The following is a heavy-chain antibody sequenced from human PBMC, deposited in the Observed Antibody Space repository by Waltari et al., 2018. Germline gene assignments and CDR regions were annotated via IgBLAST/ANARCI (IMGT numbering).Heavy chain of an antibody. CDR2: LTRGGSGVK. D-gene: IGHD5-12*01. CDR3: ARARGYTGYVVEDAFDI. V-gene: IGHV3-21*01. Sequence: APVVESGGGLVEPGGSLRLSCEVSGFDLSDYGMNWLRQAPGKGREWVETLTRGGSGVKNYEESVRGRFAISRDDAGKSLHLQLNSLRGEDTAVYYCARARGYTGYVVEDAFDIWGRGTMVTVFS. J-gene: IGHJ3*02. CDR1: GFDLSDYG.